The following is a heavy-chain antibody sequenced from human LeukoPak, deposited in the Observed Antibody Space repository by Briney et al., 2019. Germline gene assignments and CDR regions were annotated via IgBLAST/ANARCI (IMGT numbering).Heavy chain of an antibody. J-gene: IGHJ4*02. CDR3: ARSVKNYYFDY. CDR2: INPSGGST. CDR1: GYTYTSYY. V-gene: IGHV1-46*01. Sequence: ASVKVSCKASGYTYTSYYMHWVRQAPGQGLEWMGIINPSGGSTSYAQKFQGRVTMTRDTSTSTVYMKLSSLRSEDTAVYYCARSVKNYYFDYWGQGTLVTVSS.